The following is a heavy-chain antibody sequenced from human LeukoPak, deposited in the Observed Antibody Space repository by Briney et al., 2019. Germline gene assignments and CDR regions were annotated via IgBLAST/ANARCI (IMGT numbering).Heavy chain of an antibody. CDR1: GYTFTSYY. CDR3: ASGYSSGWSNNWFDP. J-gene: IGHJ5*02. V-gene: IGHV1-46*01. D-gene: IGHD6-19*01. CDR2: INPSGGST. Sequence: ASVKVSCKASGYTFTSYYMHWVRQAPGQGLEWMGIINPSGGSTSYAQKFQGRVTMTRGTSTSTVYMELSSLRSEDTAVYYCASGYSSGWSNNWFDPWGQGTLVTVSS.